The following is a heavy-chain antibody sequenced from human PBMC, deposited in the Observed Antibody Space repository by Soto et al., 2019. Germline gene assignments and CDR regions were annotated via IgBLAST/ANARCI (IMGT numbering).Heavy chain of an antibody. V-gene: IGHV3-43D*04. CDR3: AKHTGGSGLYYPSRY. Sequence: EVQLVESGGVVIQPGGSLRLSCAASGFSFDDYAMHWVRQAPGKVLEWVSLISRDGDTTYYVDSVKGRFTISRDNSKNSLYLQMNRLRAEDTGLYYCAKHTGGSGLYYPSRYWGQGTLVTVS. D-gene: IGHD6-19*01. CDR1: GFSFDDYA. J-gene: IGHJ4*02. CDR2: ISRDGDTT.